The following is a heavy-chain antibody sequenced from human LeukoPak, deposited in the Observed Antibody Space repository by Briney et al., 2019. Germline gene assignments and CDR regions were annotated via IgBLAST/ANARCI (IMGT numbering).Heavy chain of an antibody. CDR1: GFTFSSYA. CDR2: ISGSGDKT. CDR3: ARAQSTFDHYYGSGSYYPFDP. V-gene: IGHV3-23*01. Sequence: GGSLRLSCEASGFTFSSYAMSWVRQAPGKGLEWVSDISGSGDKTYYADSVKGRFTISRDNAKNSLYLQMNSLRAEDTAVYYCARAQSTFDHYYGSGSYYPFDPWGQGTLVTVSS. J-gene: IGHJ5*02. D-gene: IGHD3-10*01.